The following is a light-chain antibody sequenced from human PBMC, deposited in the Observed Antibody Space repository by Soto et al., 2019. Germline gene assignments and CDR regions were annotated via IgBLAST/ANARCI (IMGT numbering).Light chain of an antibody. Sequence: EIVLTLSPATLSVSPGERATLSCRASQSVSDNLAWYQQKPGQAPRLLIYDASTRATGIPARFGGSGSGTEFTLTISSLQSEDFAVYFCQQYNNWPWTFGQGTKVEIK. CDR2: DAS. CDR3: QQYNNWPWT. V-gene: IGKV3-15*01. CDR1: QSVSDN. J-gene: IGKJ1*01.